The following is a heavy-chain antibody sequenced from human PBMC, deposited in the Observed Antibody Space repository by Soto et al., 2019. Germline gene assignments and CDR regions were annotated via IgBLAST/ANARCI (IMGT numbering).Heavy chain of an antibody. V-gene: IGHV4-30-4*01. CDR1: GGSISSGDYY. D-gene: IGHD6-13*01. Sequence: QVHLQESGPGLVKPSPTLSLTCTVSGGSISSGDYYWSCIRQPPGKGMEWIGHIYYSGSTYYNPSLKSRVSISVGTSKKQYSLKLISVPAASTAVYYCAIYAGNSVDFDYWGQGTLVTVSS. J-gene: IGHJ4*02. CDR3: AIYAGNSVDFDY. CDR2: IYYSGST.